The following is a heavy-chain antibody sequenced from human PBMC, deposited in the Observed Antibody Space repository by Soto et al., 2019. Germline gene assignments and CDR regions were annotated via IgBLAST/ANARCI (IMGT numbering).Heavy chain of an antibody. D-gene: IGHD2-8*01. CDR1: GFALTGYY. V-gene: IGHV1-2*04. Sequence: APVKPTSEACGFALTGYYMHWVRQAHEQGLEWMGWINPNSGGTNYAQKFQGWVTMTRDTSISTAYMELSRLRSDDTTVYYCARGGGGVLMVYANPAINGMDVWGQGTTVTVSS. CDR2: INPNSGGT. CDR3: ARGGGGVLMVYANPAINGMDV. J-gene: IGHJ6*02.